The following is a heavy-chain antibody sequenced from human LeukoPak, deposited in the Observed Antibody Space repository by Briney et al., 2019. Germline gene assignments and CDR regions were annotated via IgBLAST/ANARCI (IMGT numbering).Heavy chain of an antibody. Sequence: PSETLSLTCTVSGGSISSGGYYWSWIRQHPGMGLEWIGYIYYSGSTYYNPSLKSRVTISVDTSKNQFSLKLSSVTAADTAAYYCARVLAPYYYDSSGYYYFDYWGQGTLVTVSS. D-gene: IGHD3-22*01. J-gene: IGHJ4*02. CDR3: ARVLAPYYYDSSGYYYFDY. V-gene: IGHV4-31*03. CDR1: GGSISSGGYY. CDR2: IYYSGST.